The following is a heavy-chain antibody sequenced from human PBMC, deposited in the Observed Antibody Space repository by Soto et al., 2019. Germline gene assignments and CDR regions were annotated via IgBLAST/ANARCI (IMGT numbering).Heavy chain of an antibody. CDR3: ARVDYDSLTGYYFDY. D-gene: IGHD3-9*01. Sequence: TLSLTCTVSGGSLSSYYWSWIRQSPGKGLEWIGYIHDSGSTNFNPSLKSRVTMSVDTSKNQFSLKVSSVSAADTAAYYCARVDYDSLTGYYFDYWGQGTLVTVSS. J-gene: IGHJ4*02. CDR2: IHDSGST. V-gene: IGHV4-59*01. CDR1: GGSLSSYY.